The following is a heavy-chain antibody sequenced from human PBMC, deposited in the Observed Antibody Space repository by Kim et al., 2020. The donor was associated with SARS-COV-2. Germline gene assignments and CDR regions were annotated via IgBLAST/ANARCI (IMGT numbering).Heavy chain of an antibody. CDR2: IYYIGST. J-gene: IGHJ4*02. CDR1: GGSISSYY. Sequence: SEPMSLTCTVSGGSISSYYWSWIRQPPGKRLEWIGYIYYIGSTNYNPSLKSRVTISLDTSKNQFSLKLISVTAADTAGYSFARHGKAAGAYSFDYWGQGT. CDR3: ARHGKAAGAYSFDY. D-gene: IGHD6-13*01. V-gene: IGHV4-59*08.